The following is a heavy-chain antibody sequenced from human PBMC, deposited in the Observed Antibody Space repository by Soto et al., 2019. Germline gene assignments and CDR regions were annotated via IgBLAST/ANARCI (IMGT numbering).Heavy chain of an antibody. CDR1: VNLTSYG. Sequence: APGKVLLQGFWVNLTSYGISWVRQAPGQGLEWMGWISAYNGKANYAQKLQGRVTMTTDKSTSTAYMELRSLRSDDTAVYYCARDYCSSSSCYGHNWFDSWGQGTLVTVSS. D-gene: IGHD2-2*01. V-gene: IGHV1-18*01. CDR2: ISAYNGKA. CDR3: ARDYCSSSSCYGHNWFDS. J-gene: IGHJ5*01.